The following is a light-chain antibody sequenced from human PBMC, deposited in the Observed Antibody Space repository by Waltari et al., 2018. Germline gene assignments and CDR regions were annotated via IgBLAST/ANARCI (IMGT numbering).Light chain of an antibody. J-gene: IGKJ2*01. Sequence: DVAMTQSPLSLPVTLGQPASISCSPSEGLVHRDGTTYLNWFHQSPGQSPRRLIYKVSNRDSGVPDRFSGSGSGTDFTLKISRVEAEDVGVYYCMQDTFWLYTFGQGTKLEIK. V-gene: IGKV2-30*02. CDR2: KVS. CDR1: EGLVHRDGTTY. CDR3: MQDTFWLYT.